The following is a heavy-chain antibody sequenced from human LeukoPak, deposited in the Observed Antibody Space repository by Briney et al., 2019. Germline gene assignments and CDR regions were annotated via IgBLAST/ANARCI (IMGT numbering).Heavy chain of an antibody. CDR1: GYSFTSYW. V-gene: IGHV5-51*01. CDR2: IYPGDSDT. D-gene: IGHD2-2*02. CDR3: ARIGDQLLYSSTMDV. Sequence: GESLKISCKGSGYSFTSYWTGWVRQMPGKGLEWMGIIYPGDSDTRYSPSFQGQVTISADRSISTAYLQWSSLKASDTAMYYCARIGDQLLYSSTMDVWGKGTTVTVSS. J-gene: IGHJ6*04.